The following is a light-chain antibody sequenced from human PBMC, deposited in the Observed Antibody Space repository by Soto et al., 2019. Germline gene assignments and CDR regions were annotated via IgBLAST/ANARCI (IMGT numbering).Light chain of an antibody. CDR3: QQSNSFPLT. Sequence: DIQMTQSPSSVSASVGDRVTITCRASQGISSRLAWYQQKPGKAPNLLIYAASSLQSGVPSRFSGSGSETDFTLTIGSLQPEDFAIYYCQQSNSFPLTCGGGTKVDIK. J-gene: IGKJ4*01. V-gene: IGKV1-12*01. CDR2: AAS. CDR1: QGISSR.